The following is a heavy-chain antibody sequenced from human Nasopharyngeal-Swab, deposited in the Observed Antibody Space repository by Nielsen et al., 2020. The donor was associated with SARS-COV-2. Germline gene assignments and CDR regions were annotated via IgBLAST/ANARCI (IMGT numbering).Heavy chain of an antibody. J-gene: IGHJ2*01. Sequence: GESLKISCAASGFTFSSYAMHWVRQAPGKGLEWVAVISYDGSNKYYADSVKGRFTISRDNSKNTLYLQMNSLRAEDTAVYYCASAYGSSYWYFDLWGRGTLVTVSS. V-gene: IGHV3-30-3*01. CDR3: ASAYGSSYWYFDL. D-gene: IGHD4-23*01. CDR1: GFTFSSYA. CDR2: ISYDGSNK.